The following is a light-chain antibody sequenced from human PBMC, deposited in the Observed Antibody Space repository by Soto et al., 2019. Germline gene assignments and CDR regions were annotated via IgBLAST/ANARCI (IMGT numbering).Light chain of an antibody. Sequence: EIVLTQSPGTLSLSPGEGGTLSCRASQSISSSYLAWYQQKPGQSPRLLIYAASSRATGIPDRFSGSGSGTDFTLTISRLEPEDFAVYHCQLYGGSHMFSFGQGTKLEIK. CDR2: AAS. CDR3: QLYGGSHMFS. J-gene: IGKJ2*01. V-gene: IGKV3-20*01. CDR1: QSISSSY.